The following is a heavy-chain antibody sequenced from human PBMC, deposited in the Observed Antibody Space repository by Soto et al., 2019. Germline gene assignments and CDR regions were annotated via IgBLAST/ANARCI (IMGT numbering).Heavy chain of an antibody. V-gene: IGHV4-30-4*01. D-gene: IGHD2-15*01. CDR2: IYYSGST. Sequence: TLSLTCTVSGGSISSGDYYWSWIRQSPGKGLEWIGYIYYSGSTYYNPSLESRLTISVDMSRNQFSLNLRSVTAADTAVYYCVRDTAATFENYSGMDVWGQGTTVTVSS. CDR1: GGSISSGDYY. CDR3: VRDTAATFENYSGMDV. J-gene: IGHJ6*02.